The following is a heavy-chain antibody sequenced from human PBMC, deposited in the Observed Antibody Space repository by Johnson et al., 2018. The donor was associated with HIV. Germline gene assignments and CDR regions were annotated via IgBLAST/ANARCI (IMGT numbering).Heavy chain of an antibody. CDR2: ISSSGRTI. Sequence: QEKLVESGGGLVRPGGSLRLSCAASGFTFSDYYMTWIRPAPGKGLECVSYISSSGRTIYYADSVKGRFTISRDNAKNSLYLQMNSLSAEDTAVYYCAREEGNYILTRGDAFDIWGQGTMVTVSS. CDR3: AREEGNYILTRGDAFDI. J-gene: IGHJ3*02. CDR1: GFTFSDYY. D-gene: IGHD3-9*01. V-gene: IGHV3-11*04.